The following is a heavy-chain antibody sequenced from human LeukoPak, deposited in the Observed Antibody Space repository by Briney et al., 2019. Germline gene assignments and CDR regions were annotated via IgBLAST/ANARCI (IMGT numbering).Heavy chain of an antibody. Sequence: PGGSLRLSCAASGFTFDDYGMSWVRQAPGKGLEWVSGINWNGGSTGYADSVKGRFTISRDNAKNSLYLQMNSLRAEDTALYYCARDLANTRGCSSTSCSPHWGQGTLVTASS. CDR2: INWNGGST. V-gene: IGHV3-20*04. CDR3: ARDLANTRGCSSTSCSPH. J-gene: IGHJ4*02. CDR1: GFTFDDYG. D-gene: IGHD2-2*01.